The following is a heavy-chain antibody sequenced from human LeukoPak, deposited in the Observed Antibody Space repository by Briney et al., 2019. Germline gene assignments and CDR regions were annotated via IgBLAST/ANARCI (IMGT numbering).Heavy chain of an antibody. CDR1: GYTFTGYY. CDR3: ARVGRTVWFGELPDNWFDP. Sequence: ASVKVSCKASGYTFTGYYMHWVRQAPGQGREWMGWINPNSGGTNYAQKFQGRVTMTRDTSISTAYMELSRLRSDDTAVYYCARVGRTVWFGELPDNWFDPWGQGTLVTVSS. J-gene: IGHJ5*02. D-gene: IGHD3-10*01. CDR2: INPNSGGT. V-gene: IGHV1-2*02.